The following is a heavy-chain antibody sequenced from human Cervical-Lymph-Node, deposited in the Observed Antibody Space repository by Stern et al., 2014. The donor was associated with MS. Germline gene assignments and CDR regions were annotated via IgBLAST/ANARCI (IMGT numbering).Heavy chain of an antibody. D-gene: IGHD2-15*01. CDR1: GFTFRSYG. Sequence: VQLVESGGGVVQPGRSLRLSCAASGFTFRSYGLHWVPQAPGKGLDWVAVIWYVGSKKEYADSVKGRFTISRDKSKHTLYLQMNSLRAEDTAVYYCARDRHDLGYCSGGSCYLPDYWGQGTLVTVSS. CDR2: IWYVGSKK. V-gene: IGHV3-33*01. J-gene: IGHJ4*02. CDR3: ARDRHDLGYCSGGSCYLPDY.